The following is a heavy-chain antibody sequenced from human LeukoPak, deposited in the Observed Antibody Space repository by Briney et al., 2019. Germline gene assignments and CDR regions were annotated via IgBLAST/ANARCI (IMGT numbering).Heavy chain of an antibody. Sequence: SETLSLTCAVSGYSVSSGYYWGWLRQHPGKGLEWIGSIYHSGSTYYNPSLKSRVTISVDTSKNQFSLKLSSVTAADTAVYYCARSLWFGEYDAFDIWGQGTMVTVSS. V-gene: IGHV4-38-2*01. CDR3: ARSLWFGEYDAFDI. J-gene: IGHJ3*02. CDR1: GYSVSSGYY. D-gene: IGHD3-10*01. CDR2: IYHSGST.